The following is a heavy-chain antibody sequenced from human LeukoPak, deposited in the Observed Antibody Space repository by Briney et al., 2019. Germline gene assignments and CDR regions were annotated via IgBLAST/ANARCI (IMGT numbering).Heavy chain of an antibody. Sequence: GSLRLSCAASGFTFSSYGMHWVRQAPGKGLEWVSYISSSGSTIYYADSVKGRFTISRDNAKNSLYLQMNSLRAEDTAVYYCARGDMVRAYPSGHYYYYYMDVWGKGTTVTISS. V-gene: IGHV3-48*04. J-gene: IGHJ6*03. CDR1: GFTFSSYG. CDR3: ARGDMVRAYPSGHYYYYYMDV. D-gene: IGHD3-10*01. CDR2: ISSSGSTI.